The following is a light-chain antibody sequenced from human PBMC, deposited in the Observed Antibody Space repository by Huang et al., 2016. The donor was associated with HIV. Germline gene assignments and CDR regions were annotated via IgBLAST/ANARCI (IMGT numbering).Light chain of an antibody. V-gene: IGKV1-39*01. J-gene: IGKJ4*01. Sequence: DIQMTQSPSSLSASVGDRVTITCRASQSISSYLNWYQQKPGKAPKLLIYAASSLQSGVPSRFSGSGSGTDFTLTVNNLQPEDFAAYYCQQSYSTPLTFGRGTKVEIK. CDR1: QSISSY. CDR2: AAS. CDR3: QQSYSTPLT.